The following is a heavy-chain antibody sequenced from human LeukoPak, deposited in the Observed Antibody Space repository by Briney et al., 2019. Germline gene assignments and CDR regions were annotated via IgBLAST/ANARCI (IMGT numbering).Heavy chain of an antibody. J-gene: IGHJ4*03. CDR1: AFTFSSYW. CDR2: IKQEGTEK. D-gene: IGHD2-8*01. Sequence: GGSLRLSCAASAFTFSSYWMSWVRHAPGKGLEWVANIKQEGTEKDYVDSVQGRFTISRDNAKTSLYLQMNSLRAEDTAVYYCARGSSLGYCTNGVCYFVYWGQGTLVTVSS. CDR3: ARGSSLGYCTNGVCYFVY. V-gene: IGHV3-7*01.